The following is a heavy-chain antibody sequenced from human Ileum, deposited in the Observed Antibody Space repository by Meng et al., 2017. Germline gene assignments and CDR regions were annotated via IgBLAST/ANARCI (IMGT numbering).Heavy chain of an antibody. D-gene: IGHD3-16*01. CDR3: ARHLGRSFDY. J-gene: IGHJ4*02. Sequence: QVQLLEWGAGMLNASETLSLTCAVYGGSVRGYYWSWFRQPPGKGLEWIGEIYYSGGTKYNPSLKSRVTISGDTSKNQFSLKLTSVTAADTAVYYCARHLGRSFDYWGQGTLVTVSS. V-gene: IGHV4-34*01. CDR2: IYYSGGT. CDR1: GGSVRGYY.